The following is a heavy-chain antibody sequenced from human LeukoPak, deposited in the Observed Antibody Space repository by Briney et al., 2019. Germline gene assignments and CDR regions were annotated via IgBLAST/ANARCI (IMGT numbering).Heavy chain of an antibody. J-gene: IGHJ4*02. V-gene: IGHV4-31*11. CDR3: ARDSHSSGEYYIDC. Sequence: SQTLSLTCAVSGGSISSDNYFWSSIRQHPGKGLEWIGYIYHSGSTYYNPSLKSRVTISVDTSKNQFSLRLSSVTAADTAVYYCARDSHSSGEYYIDCWGQGTLVTVSS. CDR2: IYHSGST. CDR1: GGSISSDNYF. D-gene: IGHD5-18*01.